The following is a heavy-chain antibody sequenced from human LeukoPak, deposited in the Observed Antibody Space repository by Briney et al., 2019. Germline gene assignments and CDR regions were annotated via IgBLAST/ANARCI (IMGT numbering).Heavy chain of an antibody. CDR3: ARGYCSSTSCQTAGYYFDY. CDR2: INHSGST. D-gene: IGHD2-2*01. CDR1: GGSFSGYY. V-gene: IGHV4-34*01. J-gene: IGHJ4*02. Sequence: SETLSLTCAVYGGSFSGYYWSWIRQPPGKGLEWIGEINHSGSTNYNPSLKSRVTLSVDTSKNQFSLKLSSVTAADTAVYYCARGYCSSTSCQTAGYYFDYWGQGTLVTVSS.